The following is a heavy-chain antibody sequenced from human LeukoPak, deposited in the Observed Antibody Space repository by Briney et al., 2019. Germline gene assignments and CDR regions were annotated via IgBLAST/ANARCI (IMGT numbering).Heavy chain of an antibody. Sequence: SVKVSCKASGGTFSSYAISWVRQAPGQGLEWMGRIIPTFGTANYAQKFQGRVTITTDESTSTAYMELSSLRSEDTAVYYCARGYYYDSSGYYTPVYYFDYWGQGTLVTVSS. CDR1: GGTFSSYA. D-gene: IGHD3-22*01. CDR3: ARGYYYDSSGYYTPVYYFDY. V-gene: IGHV1-69*05. CDR2: IIPTFGTA. J-gene: IGHJ4*02.